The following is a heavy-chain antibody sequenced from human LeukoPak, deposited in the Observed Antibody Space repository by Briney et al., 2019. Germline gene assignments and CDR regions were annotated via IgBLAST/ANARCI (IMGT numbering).Heavy chain of an antibody. CDR3: AREGYSYGYFAY. Sequence: GGSLRLSCVVSGFTFSSYHMNWVRQAPGKGLEWVSSIGSSGSYIYYADSVTGRFTISRDNAKNSLYLQMNSLRAEDTAVYYCAREGYSYGYFAYWGQGTLVTVSS. D-gene: IGHD5-18*01. J-gene: IGHJ4*02. V-gene: IGHV3-21*04. CDR2: IGSSGSYI. CDR1: GFTFSSYH.